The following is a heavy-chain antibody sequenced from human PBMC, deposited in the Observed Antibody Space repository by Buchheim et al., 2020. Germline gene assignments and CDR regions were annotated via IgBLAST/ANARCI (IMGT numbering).Heavy chain of an antibody. J-gene: IGHJ6*02. D-gene: IGHD3-22*01. CDR3: AREAYDSSGYYYGDYYYYYGMDV. V-gene: IGHV4-31*03. Sequence: QVQLQESGPGLVKPSQTLSLTCTVSGGSISSGGYYWSWIRQHPGKGLEWIGYIYYSGSTYYNPSLKGRVTISVDTSKNQFSLKLSSVTAADTAVYYCAREAYDSSGYYYGDYYYYYGMDVWGQGTT. CDR1: GGSISSGGYY. CDR2: IYYSGST.